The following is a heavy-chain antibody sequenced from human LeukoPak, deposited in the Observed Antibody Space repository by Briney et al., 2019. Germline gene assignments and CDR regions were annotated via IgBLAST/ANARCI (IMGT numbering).Heavy chain of an antibody. CDR2: IGRSGANS. CDR3: ARDLFEDTAMATQYYMDV. CDR1: GFTFSSYS. J-gene: IGHJ6*03. D-gene: IGHD5-18*01. Sequence: PGGSLRLSCAASGFTFSSYSMNWVRQAPGKGLEWVSAIGRSGANSYYATSVKGRFSVSRDNAKNSLYLQMNSLRAEDTAVYYCARDLFEDTAMATQYYMDVWGKATTVTVSS. V-gene: IGHV3-21*01.